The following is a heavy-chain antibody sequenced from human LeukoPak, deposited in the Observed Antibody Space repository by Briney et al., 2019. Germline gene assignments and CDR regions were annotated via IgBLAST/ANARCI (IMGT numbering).Heavy chain of an antibody. V-gene: IGHV3-66*01. CDR1: GFTVSNNY. CDR3: ARDNSQRFRFDP. D-gene: IGHD2-21*01. Sequence: GGSLRLSCAASGFTVSNNYMNWVRQAPGKGLEWVSVIYSGGKTYYADSVKGRFTISRDNSKNTLYLQMNSLRAEDTAVYYCARDNSQRFRFDPWGQGTLVTVSS. CDR2: IYSGGKT. J-gene: IGHJ5*02.